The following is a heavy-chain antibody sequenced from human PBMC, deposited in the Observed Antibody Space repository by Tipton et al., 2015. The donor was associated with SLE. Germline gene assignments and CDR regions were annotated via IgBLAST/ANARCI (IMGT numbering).Heavy chain of an antibody. V-gene: IGHV4-4*09. D-gene: IGHD2-2*01. J-gene: IGHJ4*02. Sequence: TLSLTCSVSGGSISTSYWSWIRQAPGNGLEWIGYIYTSGTTNYNPSLNSRVTISVDTSRNQFSLKLTSVTAADTAMYYCARPYCSSTSCYFDYWGQGTLVTVSS. CDR2: IYTSGTT. CDR1: GGSISTSY. CDR3: ARPYCSSTSCYFDY.